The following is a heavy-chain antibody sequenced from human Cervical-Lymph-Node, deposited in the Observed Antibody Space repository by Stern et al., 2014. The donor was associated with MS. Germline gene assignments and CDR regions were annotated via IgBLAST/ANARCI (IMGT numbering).Heavy chain of an antibody. CDR2: IDWDDDK. CDR3: ARIYDSSGYYGAFDI. J-gene: IGHJ3*02. V-gene: IGHV2-70*01. Sequence: QVTLRESGPALVKPTQTITLTCTFSGFSLSTSGMCVSWIRQPPGKALEWLALIDWDDDKYYSTSLKTRLTISKDTSKNQVVLTMTNMDPVDTATYYCARIYDSSGYYGAFDIWGQGTMVTVSS. CDR1: GFSLSTSGMC. D-gene: IGHD3-22*01.